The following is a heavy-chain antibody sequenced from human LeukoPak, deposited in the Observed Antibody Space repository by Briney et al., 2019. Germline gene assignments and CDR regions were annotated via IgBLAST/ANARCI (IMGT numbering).Heavy chain of an antibody. CDR2: IYTSGST. CDR3: ASSGYSYGYYFDY. D-gene: IGHD5-18*01. V-gene: IGHV4-61*02. CDR1: GGSISSGSYY. Sequence: SQTLSLTCTVPGGSISSGSYYWSWIRQPAGKGLEWLGRIYTSGSTNYNPSLKSRVTISVDTSKNQFSLKLSSVTAADTAVYYCASSGYSYGYYFDYWGQGTLVTVSS. J-gene: IGHJ4*02.